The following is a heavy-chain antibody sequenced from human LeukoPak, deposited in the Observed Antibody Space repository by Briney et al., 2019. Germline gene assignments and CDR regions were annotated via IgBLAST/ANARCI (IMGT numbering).Heavy chain of an antibody. CDR3: ARQAGWGTGYYYYYYMDV. Sequence: GASVKVSCKASGYTFTSYDINWVRQATGQGLEWIGWMNPNSGNTGYAQKFQGRVTITRNTSISTAYMELSSLRSEDTAVYYCARQAGWGTGYYYYYYMDVWGKGTTVTVSS. V-gene: IGHV1-8*03. CDR1: GYTFTSYD. CDR2: MNPNSGNT. J-gene: IGHJ6*03. D-gene: IGHD1-1*01.